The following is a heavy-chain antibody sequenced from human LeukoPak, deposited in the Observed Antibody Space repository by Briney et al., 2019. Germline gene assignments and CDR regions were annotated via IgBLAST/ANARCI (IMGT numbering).Heavy chain of an antibody. CDR2: IIPIFGTA. J-gene: IGHJ4*02. V-gene: IGHV1-69*13. CDR3: ARDLIGLYSSGG. D-gene: IGHD6-19*01. CDR1: GGTFSSYA. Sequence: SVKVSCKASGGTFSSYAISWVRQAPGQGLEWMGGIIPIFGTANYAQKFQGRVTITADESTSTAYMGLSSLRSEDTAVYYCARDLIGLYSSGGWGQGTLVTVSS.